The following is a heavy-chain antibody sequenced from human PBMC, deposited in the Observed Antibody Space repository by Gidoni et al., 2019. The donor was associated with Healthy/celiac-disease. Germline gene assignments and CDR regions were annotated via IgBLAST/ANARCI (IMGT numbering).Heavy chain of an antibody. D-gene: IGHD6-13*01. CDR2: IYYSGST. J-gene: IGHJ2*01. Sequence: QVQLQESGPGLVTPSETLSITCTGSAGSIRSHYFSWIRQPPGKGLEWIGYIYYSGSTNYNPCLKSRVTISVDTSNNQFSLKLSSVTAADTAVYYCARDPGIAADWYFDLWGRGTLVTVSS. CDR1: AGSIRSHY. CDR3: ARDPGIAADWYFDL. V-gene: IGHV4-59*11.